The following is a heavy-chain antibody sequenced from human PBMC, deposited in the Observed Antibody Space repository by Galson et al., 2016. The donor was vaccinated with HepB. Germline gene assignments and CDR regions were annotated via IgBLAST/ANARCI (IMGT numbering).Heavy chain of an antibody. D-gene: IGHD2-15*01. J-gene: IGHJ3*02. CDR2: ISYDGTNK. V-gene: IGHV3-30*18. CDR3: AKGDILAATHNTAFDI. Sequence: SLRLSCAASGFTFSSYGMHWVRQAPGKGLEWVAVISYDGTNKYYEDSVKGRFTISRDNSKNTLYLQMNSLRAEDTAVYYCAKGDILAATHNTAFDICGQGTMVTVSS. CDR1: GFTFSSYG.